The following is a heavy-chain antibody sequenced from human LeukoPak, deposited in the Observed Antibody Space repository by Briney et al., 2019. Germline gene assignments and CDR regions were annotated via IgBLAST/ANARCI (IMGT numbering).Heavy chain of an antibody. J-gene: IGHJ1*01. CDR3: ARDSGQYCSSTSCYFQH. CDR1: GFTFSSYS. D-gene: IGHD2-2*01. CDR2: ISSSSSYI. V-gene: IGHV3-21*01. Sequence: GGSLRLACAASGFTFSSYSMNWVRQAPGKGLEWVSSISSSSSYIYYADSVKGRFTISRDNAKNSLYLQMNSLRAEDTAVYYCARDSGQYCSSTSCYFQHWGQGTLVTVSS.